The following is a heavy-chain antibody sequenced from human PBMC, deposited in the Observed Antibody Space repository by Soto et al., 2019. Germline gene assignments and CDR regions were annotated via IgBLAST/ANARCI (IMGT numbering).Heavy chain of an antibody. V-gene: IGHV3-23*01. CDR1: GFTFSSYA. Sequence: EVQLLESGGGLVQPGGSLRLSCAASGFTFSSYAMSWVRQAPGKGLEWVSAISGSGGSTYYADSVKGGFTISRDNSKNTLYLQMNSLRAEDTAVYYCATRGRRTSWSFDYWGQGTLVTVSS. CDR3: ATRGRRTSWSFDY. J-gene: IGHJ4*02. CDR2: ISGSGGST. D-gene: IGHD2-2*01.